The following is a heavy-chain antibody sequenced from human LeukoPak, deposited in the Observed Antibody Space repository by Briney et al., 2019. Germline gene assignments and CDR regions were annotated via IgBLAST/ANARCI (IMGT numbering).Heavy chain of an antibody. D-gene: IGHD3-9*01. J-gene: IGHJ6*03. Sequence: GGSLRLSCAASGFSFSSYRMNWVRQAPGKGLEWVSSVSNSGDYIHYADSVKGRFTISRDNSKNSLYLQMNSLRAEDTAVYYCARDGVLRYFDYYYYYMDVWGKGTTVTISS. V-gene: IGHV3-21*04. CDR2: VSNSGDYI. CDR3: ARDGVLRYFDYYYYYMDV. CDR1: GFSFSSYR.